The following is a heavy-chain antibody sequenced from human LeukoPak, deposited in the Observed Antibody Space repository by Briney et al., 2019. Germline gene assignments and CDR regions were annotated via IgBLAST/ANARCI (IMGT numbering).Heavy chain of an antibody. CDR1: GGSFSGYY. Sequence: SETLSLTCAVYGGSFSGYYWSWIRQPPGKGLEWIGEINHSGSTNYNPSLKSRVTISVDTSKNQFSLKLSSVTAADTAVHYCARGDFYGSGLGYYFDYWGQGTLVTVSS. D-gene: IGHD3-10*01. J-gene: IGHJ4*02. V-gene: IGHV4-34*01. CDR2: INHSGST. CDR3: ARGDFYGSGLGYYFDY.